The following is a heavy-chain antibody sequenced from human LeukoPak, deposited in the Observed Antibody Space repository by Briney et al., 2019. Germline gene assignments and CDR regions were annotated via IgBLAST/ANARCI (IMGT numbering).Heavy chain of an antibody. CDR1: GGSISSSSYY. CDR2: IYYSGST. J-gene: IGHJ4*02. Sequence: SETLSLTCTVSGGSISSSSYYWGWIRQPPGKGLEWIGSIYYSGSTYYNPSLKSRVTISVDTSKNQFSLKLSSVTAADTAVYYCARIGPTYYFDYWGQGTLVTVSS. CDR3: ARIGPTYYFDY. V-gene: IGHV4-39*07.